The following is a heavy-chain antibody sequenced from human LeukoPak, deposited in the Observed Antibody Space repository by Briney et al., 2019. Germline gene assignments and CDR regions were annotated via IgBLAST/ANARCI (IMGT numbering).Heavy chain of an antibody. D-gene: IGHD4-17*01. CDR2: VFPSGST. V-gene: IGHV4-59*08. J-gene: IGHJ4*02. CDR3: ARHQHYGDYDYFDF. Sequence: SETLYLTCTVSGGSVSGHYWSWIRQTPERGLEWLGFVFPSGSTNYNPLFNSRVTMSADTSRNHFYLRLHPVTAATPGVYFCARHQHYGDYDYFDFWGQGTLVTVSS. CDR1: GGSVSGHY.